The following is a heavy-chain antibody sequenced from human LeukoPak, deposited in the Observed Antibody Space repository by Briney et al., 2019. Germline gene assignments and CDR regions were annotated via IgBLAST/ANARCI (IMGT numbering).Heavy chain of an antibody. D-gene: IGHD6-19*01. CDR3: ARSVEGSFDY. Sequence: GGSLRLSCVASGLSVSTNYMSWVRQAPGKGLEWISYINALRTTYYADSVAGRLTISRDNAKNSVFLQMNSLRVEDTAVYYCARSVEGSFDYWGQGTVVTVSS. CDR1: GLSVSTNY. CDR2: INALRTT. V-gene: IGHV3-69-1*01. J-gene: IGHJ4*02.